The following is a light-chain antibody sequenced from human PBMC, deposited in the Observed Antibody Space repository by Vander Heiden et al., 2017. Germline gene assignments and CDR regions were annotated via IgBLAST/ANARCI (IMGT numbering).Light chain of an antibody. CDR1: SSAVWTRNR. CDR3: CSHASGSTLV. V-gene: IGLV2-23*02. CDR2: EVS. J-gene: IGLJ3*02. Sequence: QSALPPPASVSGSPGPSITISCTGTSSAVWTRNRVSWYQQLPGKAPKLMIYEVSERPSGVPNRFSGSKSGNTASLTISGLQAEDDADYYCCSHASGSTLVFGGGTKLTVL.